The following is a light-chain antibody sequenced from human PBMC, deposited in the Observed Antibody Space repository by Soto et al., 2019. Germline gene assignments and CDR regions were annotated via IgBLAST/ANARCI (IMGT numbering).Light chain of an antibody. Sequence: EIVLTQSPGTLSLSPGERATLSCRASQSVSSSYLAWYQQKPGQAPRLLIYGASSMATGIPDRFSGSGSGTDFTLTISRLEPEDFAVYYCQQRYTFGQGTKLEIK. CDR2: GAS. CDR1: QSVSSSY. J-gene: IGKJ2*01. CDR3: QQRYT. V-gene: IGKV3-20*01.